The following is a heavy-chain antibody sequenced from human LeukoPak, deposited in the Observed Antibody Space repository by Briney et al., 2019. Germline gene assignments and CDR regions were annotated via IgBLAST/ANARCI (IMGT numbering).Heavy chain of an antibody. J-gene: IGHJ4*02. Sequence: PGGSLRLSCAASGFTFSSYAMHWVRQAPGKGLEWVGRIKSKSERGTTDYAAPVKGRFTISRDGSTNTVYLHMNSLKTEDTAVYFCTSNLYCSTSSCYTLDNWGQGTLVAVSP. CDR3: TSNLYCSTSSCYTLDN. CDR2: IKSKSERGTT. V-gene: IGHV3-15*01. D-gene: IGHD2-2*02. CDR1: GFTFSSYA.